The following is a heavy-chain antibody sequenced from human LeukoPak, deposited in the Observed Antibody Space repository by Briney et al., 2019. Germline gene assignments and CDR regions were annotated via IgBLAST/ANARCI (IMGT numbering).Heavy chain of an antibody. CDR3: ARDPYCSGGSCYDR. CDR1: GGSISNYY. V-gene: IGHV4-59*01. Sequence: PSETLSLTCTVSGGSISNYYWSWIRQPPGKGLEWIGYIYYSGTTNYSPSLKSRVTISVDTSKNQFSLKLSSVTAADTAVYYCARDPYCSGGSCYDRWGQGTLVTVSS. CDR2: IYYSGTT. D-gene: IGHD2-15*01. J-gene: IGHJ4*02.